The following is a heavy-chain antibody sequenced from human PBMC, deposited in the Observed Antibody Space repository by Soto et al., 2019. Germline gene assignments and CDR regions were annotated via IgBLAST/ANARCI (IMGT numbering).Heavy chain of an antibody. CDR3: ARRKERTGPCYLAY. D-gene: IGHD6-25*01. V-gene: IGHV1-8*01. CDR2: MNPNTGNT. CDR1: GYTFATYD. Sequence: QVQLAQSGAEVKKPGASVKVSCKASGYTFATYDFAWVRQTTGQGLEWMGWMNPNTGNTGYAQAFRGRVTMTRNTTITTAHMGLSSPRSEDTAVYFCARRKERTGPCYLAYWGQGTLVTVSS. J-gene: IGHJ4*03.